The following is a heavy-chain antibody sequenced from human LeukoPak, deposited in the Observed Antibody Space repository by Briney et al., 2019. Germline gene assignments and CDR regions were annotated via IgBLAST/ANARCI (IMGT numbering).Heavy chain of an antibody. D-gene: IGHD3-22*01. CDR2: INPNSGGT. Sequence: ASVKVSCKASGYTFTGYYMHWVRQAPGRGLEWMGWINPNSGGTNYAQKFQGWVTMTRDTSISTAYMELSRLRSEDTAVYYCARQSSDYYDSSGVPDYWGQGTLVTVSS. J-gene: IGHJ4*02. V-gene: IGHV1-2*04. CDR1: GYTFTGYY. CDR3: ARQSSDYYDSSGVPDY.